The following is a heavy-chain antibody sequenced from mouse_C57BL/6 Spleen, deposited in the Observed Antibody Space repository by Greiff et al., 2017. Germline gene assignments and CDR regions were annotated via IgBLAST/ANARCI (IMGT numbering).Heavy chain of an antibody. Sequence: VQLQQPGAELVMPGASVKLSCKASGYTFTSYWMHWVKQRPGQGLEWIGEIDPSDSYTNYNQKFKGKSTLTVDKSSSTAYMQLSSLTSADSAVYYCARNYDYDGNYFDYWGQGTTLTVSS. J-gene: IGHJ2*01. V-gene: IGHV1-69*01. CDR3: ARNYDYDGNYFDY. D-gene: IGHD2-4*01. CDR2: IDPSDSYT. CDR1: GYTFTSYW.